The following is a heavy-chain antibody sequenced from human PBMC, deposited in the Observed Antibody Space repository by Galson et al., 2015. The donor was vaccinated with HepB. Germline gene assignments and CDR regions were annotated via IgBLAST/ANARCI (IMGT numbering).Heavy chain of an antibody. J-gene: IGHJ4*02. CDR2: INPNSGGS. V-gene: IGHV1-2*06. Sequence: SVKVSCKASGYTFNDYFMHWVRQAPGQGLEWMGRINPNSGGSNYAQKFQGRVTMTRDTSISTAYMELSRLRSDDTAVYYCARVRGYSACDFWGQGTRVTVSS. D-gene: IGHD5-12*01. CDR1: GYTFNDYF. CDR3: ARVRGYSACDF.